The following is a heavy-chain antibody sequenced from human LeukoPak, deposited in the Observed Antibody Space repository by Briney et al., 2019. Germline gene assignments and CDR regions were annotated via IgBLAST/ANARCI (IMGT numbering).Heavy chain of an antibody. D-gene: IGHD5-18*01. CDR2: IYYSGST. V-gene: IGHV4-59*01. CDR3: AREGGIQLWSENWFDP. CDR1: GGSISSYY. Sequence: SETLSLTCTVSGGSISSYYWSWIRQPPGKGLEWIGYIYYSGSTNYNPSLKSRVTISVDTSKNQFSLKLSSVTAADTAVYYCAREGGIQLWSENWFDPWGQGTLVTVPS. J-gene: IGHJ5*02.